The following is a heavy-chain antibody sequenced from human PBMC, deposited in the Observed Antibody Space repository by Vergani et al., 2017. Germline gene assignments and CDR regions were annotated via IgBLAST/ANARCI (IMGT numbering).Heavy chain of an antibody. J-gene: IGHJ3*02. Sequence: EVQLLESGGGLVQPGGSLRLSCAASGITFSSYAMSWVRQVPGKGLEWVSGISGSGGNTYYANSVKGRFTISRDNSKNSLYLQMNSLRAEDTAVYYCARDSRVVGAFDIWGQGTMVTVSS. CDR1: GITFSSYA. V-gene: IGHV3-23*01. D-gene: IGHD2-2*01. CDR2: ISGSGGNT. CDR3: ARDSRVVGAFDI.